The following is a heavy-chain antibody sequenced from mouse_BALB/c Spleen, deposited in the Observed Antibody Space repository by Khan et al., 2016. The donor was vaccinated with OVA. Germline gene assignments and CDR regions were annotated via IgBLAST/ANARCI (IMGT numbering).Heavy chain of an antibody. CDR2: ISTGDTT. Sequence: EVRLVESGGGLVKPGGSLKVSCAASGFTFNNYAMSWVRQTPEKRLEWVASISTGDTTYYPDSVKGRFTISRDNARNILYLQMSSLRSDDTAMYYCARDYWFVYWGQGTLVTVSA. CDR3: ARDYWFVY. V-gene: IGHV5-6-5*01. CDR1: GFTFNNYA. J-gene: IGHJ3*01.